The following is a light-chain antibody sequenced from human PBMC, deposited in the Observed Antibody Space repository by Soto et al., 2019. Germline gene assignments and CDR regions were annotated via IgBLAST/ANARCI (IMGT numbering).Light chain of an antibody. J-gene: IGKJ1*01. CDR2: GAS. V-gene: IGKV3-15*01. Sequence: VLTQSPATLSVSPGERVALSCRTSQSVGSSLAWYQQVPGQAPRLLIHGASTRATGFPARFSGSGSGTDFTLTISSLQSEDFAVYYCQQYDNWPWTFGQGTKVDIK. CDR1: QSVGSS. CDR3: QQYDNWPWT.